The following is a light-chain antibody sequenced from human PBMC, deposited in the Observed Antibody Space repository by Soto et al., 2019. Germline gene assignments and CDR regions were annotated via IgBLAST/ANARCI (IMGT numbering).Light chain of an antibody. CDR3: HQYLSAPWT. CDR2: WAS. V-gene: IGKV4-1*01. CDR1: QTILYSSNNNNY. J-gene: IGKJ1*01. Sequence: DIVMTQSPDSLAVSLGERATINCESSQTILYSSNNNNYLAWYQQKPGQPPKLLIYWASTRESGVPDRFSGSGSGTDFTLTISSLQAEDVAVYYCHQYLSAPWTFGQGTKVDIK.